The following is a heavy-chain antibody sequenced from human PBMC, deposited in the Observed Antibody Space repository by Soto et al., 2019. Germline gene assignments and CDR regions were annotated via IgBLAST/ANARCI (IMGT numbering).Heavy chain of an antibody. V-gene: IGHV3-15*07. CDR1: GFTFSNAW. Sequence: GGSLRLSCAASGFTFSNAWMNWVRQAPGKGLEWVGRIKSKTDGGTTDYAAPVKGRFTISRDDSKNTLYLQMNSLKTEDTAVYYCTTGLTGTPPYFDYWGQGTLVTVSS. D-gene: IGHD1-20*01. CDR2: IKSKTDGGTT. CDR3: TTGLTGTPPYFDY. J-gene: IGHJ4*02.